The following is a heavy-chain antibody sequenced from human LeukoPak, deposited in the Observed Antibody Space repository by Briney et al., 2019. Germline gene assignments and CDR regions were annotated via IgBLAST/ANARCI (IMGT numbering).Heavy chain of an antibody. CDR1: GYTFTGYY. V-gene: IGHV1-2*02. J-gene: IGHJ6*03. CDR3: ARRSRFLDSYYYMDV. D-gene: IGHD3-3*01. CDR2: INPNSGGT. Sequence: GASVKVSCKASGYTFTGYYMHWVRQAPGQGLEWMGWINPNSGGTNYAQKFQGRVTMTRDTSISTAYMELSRLRSDDTAVYYCARRSRFLDSYYYMDVWGKGTTVTVSS.